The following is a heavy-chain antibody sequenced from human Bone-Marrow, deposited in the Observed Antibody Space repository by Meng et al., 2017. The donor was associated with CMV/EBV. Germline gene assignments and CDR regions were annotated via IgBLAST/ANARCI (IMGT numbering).Heavy chain of an antibody. J-gene: IGHJ4*01. CDR1: GFTFSSYG. V-gene: IGHV3-30*02. D-gene: IGHD6-19*01. CDR3: AKDLPKYSSGQRAAFDY. CDR2: IRYDGSNK. Sequence: GESLKISCAASGFTFSSYGMHWVRQAPGKGLEWVAFIRYDGSNKYYADSVKGRFTISRDNSKNTLYLQMNSLRAEDTAVYYCAKDLPKYSSGQRAAFDYWGHGTLVTVSS.